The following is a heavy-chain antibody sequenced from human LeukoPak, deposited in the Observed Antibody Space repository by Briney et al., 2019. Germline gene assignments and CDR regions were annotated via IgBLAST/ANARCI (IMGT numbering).Heavy chain of an antibody. CDR3: AGEMATTRV. CDR2: INSDGSST. J-gene: IGHJ4*02. V-gene: IGHV3-74*01. Sequence: GGSLRLSCAASGFTVSSNYMSWVRQAPGKGLVWVSRINSDGSSTSYADSVKGRFTISRDDAKNTLYLQMNSLRAEDTAVYYCAGEMATTRVWGQGTLVTVSS. CDR1: GFTVSSNY. D-gene: IGHD5-24*01.